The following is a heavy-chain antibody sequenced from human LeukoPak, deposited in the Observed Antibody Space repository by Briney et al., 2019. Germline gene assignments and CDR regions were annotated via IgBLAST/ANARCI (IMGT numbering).Heavy chain of an antibody. Sequence: GGSLRLSCAATGFTFSRSWMNWVRQAPGKGLEWVANINEDGSQKYYVDAVKGPFTISRDNAKYSLYLQMNSLRAEDTAVYYCARGYGGFNIWGQGTMVTVSS. J-gene: IGHJ3*02. CDR3: ARGYGGFNI. CDR2: INEDGSQK. V-gene: IGHV3-7*01. D-gene: IGHD5-18*01. CDR1: GFTFSRSW.